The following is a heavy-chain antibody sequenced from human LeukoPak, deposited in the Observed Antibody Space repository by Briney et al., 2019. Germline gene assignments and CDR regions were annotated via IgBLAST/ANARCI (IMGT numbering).Heavy chain of an antibody. J-gene: IGHJ4*02. CDR3: ARQRDSNRFDY. CDR1: GFTFSSYW. D-gene: IGHD4-4*01. Sequence: GSLRLSCAASGFTFSSYWMSWVRQAPGKGLEWIGSIYYSGSTYYNPSLKSRVTISVDTSKNQFSLKLSSVTAADTAVYYCARQRDSNRFDYWGQGTLVTVSS. CDR2: IYYSGST. V-gene: IGHV4-39*01.